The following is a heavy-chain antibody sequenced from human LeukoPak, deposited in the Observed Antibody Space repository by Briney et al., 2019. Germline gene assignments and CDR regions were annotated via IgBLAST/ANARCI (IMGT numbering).Heavy chain of an antibody. CDR3: ATSGLKCSGGSCYGSYYYMDV. V-gene: IGHV4-61*02. CDR2: IYTSGST. J-gene: IGHJ6*03. Sequence: PSQTLSLTCNVSGGSISSGSYYWSWLRQPPGKGLEWIGRIYTSGSTNYNPSLKSRATISVDTSKKQFSLKLSSVTAGDTAVYYCATSGLKCSGGSCYGSYYYMDVWGKGTTVTVSS. D-gene: IGHD2-15*01. CDR1: GGSISSGSYY.